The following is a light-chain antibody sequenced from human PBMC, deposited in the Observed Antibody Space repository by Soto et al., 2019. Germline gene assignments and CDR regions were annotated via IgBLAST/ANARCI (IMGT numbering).Light chain of an antibody. Sequence: QSALTQPASVSGSRGQSITISCTGTSSDVGAYNYVSWYQQHPGKVPKLIISDVSRRPSGVSNRFSGSKSGNTASLTISGLQAEDEADYYCTSNTASSTVVFGGGTKVTVL. CDR3: TSNTASSTVV. CDR1: SSDVGAYNY. J-gene: IGLJ2*01. CDR2: DVS. V-gene: IGLV2-14*01.